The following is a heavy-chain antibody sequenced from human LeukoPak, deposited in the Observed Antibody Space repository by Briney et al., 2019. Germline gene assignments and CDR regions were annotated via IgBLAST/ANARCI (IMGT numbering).Heavy chain of an antibody. D-gene: IGHD6-25*01. CDR1: GFTFSTYE. Sequence: PGGSLRFSCAASGFTFSTYEMNWVRQAPGKGLEWVSYISSSGSTIYYADSVKGRFTISRDNAKNSLYLQMNSLRAEDTAVYYCARDGDLTPAVPFDYWGQGTLVTVSS. J-gene: IGHJ4*02. CDR2: ISSSGSTI. V-gene: IGHV3-48*03. CDR3: ARDGDLTPAVPFDY.